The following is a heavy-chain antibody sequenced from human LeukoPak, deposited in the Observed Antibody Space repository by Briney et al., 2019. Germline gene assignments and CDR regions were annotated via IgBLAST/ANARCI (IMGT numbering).Heavy chain of an antibody. CDR2: INPNSGGT. D-gene: IGHD2-15*01. CDR3: ASEGSSGYCSGGSCRGSDY. CDR1: RYTFTGYY. Sequence: ASVKVSCKASRYTFTGYYMHWVRQAPGQGLEWMGWINPNSGGTNYAQKFQGRVTMTRDTSISTAYMELSRLRSDDTAVYYCASEGSSGYCSGGSCRGSDYWGQGTLVTVSS. V-gene: IGHV1-2*02. J-gene: IGHJ4*02.